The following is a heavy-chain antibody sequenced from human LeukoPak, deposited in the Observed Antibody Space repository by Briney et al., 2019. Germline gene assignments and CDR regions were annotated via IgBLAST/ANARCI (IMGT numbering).Heavy chain of an antibody. Sequence: GGSLRLSCSASGFIFNDAWMTWVRQAPGKGLEWVSFISGSGGSTYYADSVKGRFTVSRDSSKNPLYLQMNSLRAEDTAVYYCAKVYGSGSYNSFDYWGQGTLVTVSS. CDR3: AKVYGSGSYNSFDY. CDR2: ISGSGGST. D-gene: IGHD3-10*01. CDR1: GFIFNDAW. V-gene: IGHV3-23*01. J-gene: IGHJ4*02.